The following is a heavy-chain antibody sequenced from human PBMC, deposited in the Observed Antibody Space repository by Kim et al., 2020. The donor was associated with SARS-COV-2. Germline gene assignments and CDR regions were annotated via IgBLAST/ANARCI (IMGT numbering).Heavy chain of an antibody. Sequence: GGSLRLSCAASEVTFNNYTVNWVRQAPGKGLEWVSSINPTGSRIFYADSVKGRFTVSRDNAKTSQYLQMNNLRADDTAVYYCAYDHFSSGNYWGQGTLVT. J-gene: IGHJ4*02. D-gene: IGHD3-10*01. CDR3: AYDHFSSGNY. CDR1: EVTFNNYT. V-gene: IGHV3-21*01. CDR2: INPTGSRI.